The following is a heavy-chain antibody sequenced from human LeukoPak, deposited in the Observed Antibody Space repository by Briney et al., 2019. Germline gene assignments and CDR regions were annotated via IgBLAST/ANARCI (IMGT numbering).Heavy chain of an antibody. V-gene: IGHV4-61*02. CDR2: IYTSGST. Sequence: SETLSLTCTVSGGSISSGSYYWSWIRQPAGKGLEWIGRIYTSGSTNYNPSLKSRVTISVDTSKNQFSLELSSVTAADTAVYYCARESEVAGIDYWGQGTLVTVSS. J-gene: IGHJ4*02. D-gene: IGHD3-10*01. CDR1: GGSISSGSYY. CDR3: ARESEVAGIDY.